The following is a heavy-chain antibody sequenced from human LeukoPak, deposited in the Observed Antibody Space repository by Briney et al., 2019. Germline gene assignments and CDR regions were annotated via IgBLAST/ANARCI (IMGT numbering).Heavy chain of an antibody. D-gene: IGHD2-2*01. J-gene: IGHJ4*02. Sequence: PGGSLRLSCAASGFTFSSYAMSWVRQAPGKGLEWVSAISGSGGSTYYADSVKGRFTISRDNSKNTLYLQMNSLRAEDTAVYYCAKGVDIVVVPAAIVYWGQGTLVTVSS. V-gene: IGHV3-23*01. CDR1: GFTFSSYA. CDR3: AKGVDIVVVPAAIVY. CDR2: ISGSGGST.